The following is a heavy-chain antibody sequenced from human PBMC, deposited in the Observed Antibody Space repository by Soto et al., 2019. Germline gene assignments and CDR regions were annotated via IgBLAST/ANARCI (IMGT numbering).Heavy chain of an antibody. V-gene: IGHV4-59*01. CDR2: IYYSGST. CDR3: ARETLNWFDP. J-gene: IGHJ5*02. Sequence: SETLSLTCTVSGGSISSYYWSWIRQPPGKGLEWIGYIYYSGSTNYNPSLKSRVTISVDTSKNQFSLKLSSVTAADTAVYYCARETLNWFDPWGQGTLVTVSS. CDR1: GGSISSYY.